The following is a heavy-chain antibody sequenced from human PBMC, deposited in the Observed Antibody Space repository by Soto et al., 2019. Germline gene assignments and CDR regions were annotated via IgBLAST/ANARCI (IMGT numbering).Heavy chain of an antibody. D-gene: IGHD3-10*01. CDR3: ARRQPLHYYGSGSYYRAWFDP. CDR2: IYYSGST. J-gene: IGHJ5*02. V-gene: IGHV4-59*01. CDR1: GGSISSDY. Sequence: SETLSLTCTVSGGSISSDYWSWIRQPPGKGLEWIGYIYYSGSTNYNPSLKSRVTISVDTSKNQFSLKLSSVTAADTAVYYCARRQPLHYYGSGSYYRAWFDPWGQGTLVTVSS.